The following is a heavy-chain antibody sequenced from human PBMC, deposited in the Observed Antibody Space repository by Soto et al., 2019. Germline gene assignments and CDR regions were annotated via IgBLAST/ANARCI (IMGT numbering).Heavy chain of an antibody. J-gene: IGHJ4*02. V-gene: IGHV1-24*01. CDR1: GYTLTELS. CDR3: ATSPTATISSRWHVPFDY. D-gene: IGHD6-13*01. Sequence: GASVKVSCKVSGYTLTELSMHWVRQAPGKGLEWMGGFDPEDGETFYAQQFQGRVTMSVDRSADAAFMELRRLGSEGTAVYCCATSPTATISSRWHVPFDYRGPGSLVTVSS. CDR2: FDPEDGET.